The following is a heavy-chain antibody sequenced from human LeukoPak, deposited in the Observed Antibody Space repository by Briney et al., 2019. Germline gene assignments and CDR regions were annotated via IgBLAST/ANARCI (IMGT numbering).Heavy chain of an antibody. V-gene: IGHV4-34*01. D-gene: IGHD2-15*01. CDR1: GGSFSGYY. CDR2: INHSGST. Sequence: SETLSLTCAVYGGSFSGYYWSRIRQPPGKGLEWIGEINHSGSTNYNPSLKSRVTMSVDTSKHQFSLKLSSVTAADTAVYYCARLPYCSGGSCYFDYWGQGTLVTVSS. CDR3: ARLPYCSGGSCYFDY. J-gene: IGHJ4*02.